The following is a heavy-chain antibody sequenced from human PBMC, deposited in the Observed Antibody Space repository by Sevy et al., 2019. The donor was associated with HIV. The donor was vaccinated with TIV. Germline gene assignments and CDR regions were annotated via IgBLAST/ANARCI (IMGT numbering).Heavy chain of an antibody. D-gene: IGHD3-22*01. V-gene: IGHV3-48*01. CDR1: GFTFSSYS. Sequence: GSLRLSCAASGFTFSSYSMNWVRQAPGKGLEWVSYISSSSSTIYYADSVKGRFTISRDNAKNSLYLQMNSLRAEDTAVYYCARDPTDYYDSSGYYHEGFDYWGQGTLVTVSS. J-gene: IGHJ4*02. CDR3: ARDPTDYYDSSGYYHEGFDY. CDR2: ISSSSSTI.